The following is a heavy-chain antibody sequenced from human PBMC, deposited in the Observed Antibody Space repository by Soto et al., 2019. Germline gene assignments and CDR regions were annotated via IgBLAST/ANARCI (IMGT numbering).Heavy chain of an antibody. V-gene: IGHV1-46*01. J-gene: IGHJ5*02. CDR2: INPFDGSR. CDR1: GYSYTSSH. Sequence: SVKGSCKGAGYSYTSSHSHWVRQAPGQGLEWMGWINPFDGSRMFAQSFQGRVTMTRDTSTSTVYMELSSLRSEDTAVYYCARVGPPADPWGQGTLVTVSS. CDR3: ARVGPPADP.